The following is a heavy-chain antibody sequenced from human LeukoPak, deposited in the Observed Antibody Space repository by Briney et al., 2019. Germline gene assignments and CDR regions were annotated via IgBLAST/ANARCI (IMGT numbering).Heavy chain of an antibody. D-gene: IGHD5-24*01. CDR3: AKAIDAYNGNPYFDY. V-gene: IGHV3-9*01. CDR1: GFTFDDYA. J-gene: IGHJ4*02. CDR2: ISWNSGSI. Sequence: AGGSLRLSCAASGFTFDDYAMHWVRQAPGKGLEWVSGISWNSGSIGYADSVKGRFTISRDNAKNSLYLQMNSLRAEDTALYYCAKAIDAYNGNPYFDYWGQGTLVTVSS.